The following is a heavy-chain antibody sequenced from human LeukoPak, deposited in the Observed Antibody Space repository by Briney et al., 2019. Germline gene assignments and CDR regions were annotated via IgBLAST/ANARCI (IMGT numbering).Heavy chain of an antibody. D-gene: IGHD2-15*01. Sequence: SETLSLTCTVTGGSISGYHWNWIRQSPGKGLEWIANIFYTGNADYNPSLKSRVTISVDTSKNEISLILSSVTAADAAVYYCARKTYCSGGRCYGENWFDPWGQGTLVTVSS. CDR2: IFYTGNA. CDR1: GGSISGYH. CDR3: ARKTYCSGGRCYGENWFDP. V-gene: IGHV4-59*08. J-gene: IGHJ5*02.